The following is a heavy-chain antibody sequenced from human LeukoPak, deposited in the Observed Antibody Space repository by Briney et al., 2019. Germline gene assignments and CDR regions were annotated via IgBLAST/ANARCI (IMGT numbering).Heavy chain of an antibody. D-gene: IGHD3-10*01. CDR1: GGSISSYY. CDR2: IYYSGST. J-gene: IGHJ5*02. CDR3: ARDPSDYHGSGSPWFDP. V-gene: IGHV4-59*01. Sequence: SETLSLTCTVSGGSISSYYWSWIRQPPGKGLEWIGYIYYSGSTNYNPSLKSRVTISVDTSKNQFSLKLSSVTAADTAVYYCARDPSDYHGSGSPWFDPWGQGTLVTVSS.